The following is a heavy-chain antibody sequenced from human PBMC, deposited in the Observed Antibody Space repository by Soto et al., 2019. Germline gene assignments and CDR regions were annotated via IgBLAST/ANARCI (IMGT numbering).Heavy chain of an antibody. Sequence: TLSLTCTVSGCSIISGYYYWSWIRQPPGKGLEWIGYIYYSGSTYYNPSLKSRVTISVDTSKNQFSLKLSSVTAADTAVYYCARELGATRLSWFDPWGQGTLVTVSS. J-gene: IGHJ5*02. V-gene: IGHV4-30-4*01. CDR1: GCSIISGYYY. CDR2: IYYSGST. D-gene: IGHD1-26*01. CDR3: ARELGATRLSWFDP.